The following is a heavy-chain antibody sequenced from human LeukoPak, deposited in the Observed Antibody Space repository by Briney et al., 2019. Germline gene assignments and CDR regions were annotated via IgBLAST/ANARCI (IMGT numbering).Heavy chain of an antibody. V-gene: IGHV4-59*08. J-gene: IGHJ3*02. Sequence: SQTLSLTCTVSGGSISSYYWSWIRQPPGKGLEWIGYISYSGSTNYNPSLKSRVTISIDTSKNQFSLKLRSVTAADTAIYYCARQGYDILTGYIDAFDIWGQGTMVTVSS. CDR1: GGSISSYY. CDR2: ISYSGST. D-gene: IGHD3-9*01. CDR3: ARQGYDILTGYIDAFDI.